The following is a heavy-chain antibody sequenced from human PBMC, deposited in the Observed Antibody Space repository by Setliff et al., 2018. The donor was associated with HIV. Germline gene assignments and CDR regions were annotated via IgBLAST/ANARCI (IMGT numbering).Heavy chain of an antibody. CDR1: GYTFTSYA. D-gene: IGHD1-26*01. V-gene: IGHV1-3*01. J-gene: IGHJ4*02. Sequence: ASVKVSCKASGYTFTSYAMHWVRQAPGQRLEWMGWINAGNGNTKYSQKFQGRVTITGDTSASTAYMELSSLRSEDTAVYYCARAYSGSYPHYFDYWGQGTLVTVSS. CDR2: INAGNGNT. CDR3: ARAYSGSYPHYFDY.